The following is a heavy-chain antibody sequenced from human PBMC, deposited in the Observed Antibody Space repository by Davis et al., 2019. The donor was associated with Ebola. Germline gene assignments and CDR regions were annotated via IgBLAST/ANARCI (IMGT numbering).Heavy chain of an antibody. CDR3: ARGGSSSWYVGWFDP. D-gene: IGHD6-13*01. CDR1: GYTFTSYG. J-gene: IGHJ5*02. V-gene: IGHV1-18*01. Sequence: AASVKVSCKASGYTFTSYGISWVRQAPGQGLEWMGWISAYNGNTKYAQKVQGRVTMTTETSTSTAYMELRSLRSDDTAVYYCARGGSSSWYVGWFDPWGQGTLVTVSS. CDR2: ISAYNGNT.